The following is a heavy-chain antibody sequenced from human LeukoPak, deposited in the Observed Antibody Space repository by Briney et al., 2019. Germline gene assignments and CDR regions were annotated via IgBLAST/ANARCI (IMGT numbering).Heavy chain of an antibody. Sequence: GGSLRLSCAGSGFTVSTNFMSWVRQAPGKGLEWVSTLYNDAFGSTTYYAGSATGRFTISRDNSQNTLFLQMSSLTAEDTAMYYCARESGGGGLHYFDYWGRGTLVTVSS. CDR1: GFTVSTNF. V-gene: IGHV3-53*01. J-gene: IGHJ4*02. CDR3: ARESGGGGLHYFDY. D-gene: IGHD3-16*01. CDR2: LYNDAFGSTT.